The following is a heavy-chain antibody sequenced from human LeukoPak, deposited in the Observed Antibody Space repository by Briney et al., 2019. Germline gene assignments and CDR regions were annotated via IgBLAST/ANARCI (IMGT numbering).Heavy chain of an antibody. CDR1: GFTFIGSS. D-gene: IGHD4-17*01. Sequence: GGSLRLSCAASGFTFIGSSMHSVRQASGKGLEWVGRIRSKANSYATEYAASVKGRFTISRDDSKNTAYLQMNSLKTEDTAVYYCTSSTVTTKDFDYWGQGTLVTVSS. CDR3: TSSTVTTKDFDY. V-gene: IGHV3-73*01. J-gene: IGHJ4*02. CDR2: IRSKANSYAT.